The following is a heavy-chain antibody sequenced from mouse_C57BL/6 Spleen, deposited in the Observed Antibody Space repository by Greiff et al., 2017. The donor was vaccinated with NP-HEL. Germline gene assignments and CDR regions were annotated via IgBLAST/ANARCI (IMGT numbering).Heavy chain of an antibody. CDR1: GYTFTSYW. Sequence: QVQLQQPGAELVMPGASVKLSCKASGYTFTSYWMHWVKQRPGQGLEWIGEIDPSDSYTNYNQKFKGKSTLTVDKSSHTAYMQLSSLTAEGSSVYYCARPLYYGSSYGYFDVWGTGTTVTVSS. D-gene: IGHD1-1*01. CDR3: ARPLYYGSSYGYFDV. CDR2: IDPSDSYT. J-gene: IGHJ1*03. V-gene: IGHV1-69*01.